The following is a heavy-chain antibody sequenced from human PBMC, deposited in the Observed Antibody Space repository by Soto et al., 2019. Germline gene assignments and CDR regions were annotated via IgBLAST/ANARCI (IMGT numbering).Heavy chain of an antibody. Sequence: GGSLRLSCAASGFTFSDYYMSWIRQAPGKGPEWVSYISSSGSTIYYADSVKGRFTISRDNAKNSLYLQMNSLRAEDTAVYYCAREPPEWPLAFDIWGQGTMVTVSS. V-gene: IGHV3-11*01. CDR1: GFTFSDYY. CDR2: ISSSGSTI. J-gene: IGHJ3*02. D-gene: IGHD3-3*01. CDR3: AREPPEWPLAFDI.